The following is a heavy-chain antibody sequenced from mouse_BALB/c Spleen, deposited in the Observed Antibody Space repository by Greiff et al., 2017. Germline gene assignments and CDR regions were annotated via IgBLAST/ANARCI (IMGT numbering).Heavy chain of an antibody. J-gene: IGHJ4*01. D-gene: IGHD4-1*01. V-gene: IGHV3-2*02. CDR3: ARVGRYAMDY. CDR1: GYSITSDYA. CDR2: ISYSGST. Sequence: VQLQQSGPGLVKPSQSLSLTCTVTGYSITSDYAWNWIRQFPGNKLEWMGYISYSGSTSYNPSLKSRISITRDTSKNQFFLQLNSVTTEDTATYYCARVGRYAMDYWGQGTSVTVSS.